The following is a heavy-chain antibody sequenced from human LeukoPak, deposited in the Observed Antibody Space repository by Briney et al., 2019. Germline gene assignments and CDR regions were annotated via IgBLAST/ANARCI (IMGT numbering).Heavy chain of an antibody. D-gene: IGHD3-10*02. V-gene: IGHV3-33*01. Sequence: GGSLRLSCAASGFTFSSYGMHWVRRAPGKGLEWVAVIWYDGSNKYYADSVKGRFTISRDNSKNTLYLQMNSLRAEDTAVYYCGRDLGYVWGPNRVFDIWGKGKLVTV. CDR2: IWYDGSNK. CDR3: GRDLGYVWGPNRVFDI. CDR1: GFTFSSYG. J-gene: IGHJ3*02.